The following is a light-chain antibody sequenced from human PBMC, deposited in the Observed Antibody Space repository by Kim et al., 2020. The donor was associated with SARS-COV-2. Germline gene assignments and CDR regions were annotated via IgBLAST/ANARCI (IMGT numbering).Light chain of an antibody. CDR1: SGHSSYA. J-gene: IGLJ3*02. V-gene: IGLV4-69*01. CDR2: LNSDGSH. Sequence: QLVLTQSPSASASLGASVKLTCTLSSGHSSYAIAWHQQQPEKGPRYLMKLNSDGSHSKGDGIPDRFSGSSSGAERYLTISSLQSEDEADYYCQTWGTGIHWVFGGGTQLPS. CDR3: QTWGTGIHWV.